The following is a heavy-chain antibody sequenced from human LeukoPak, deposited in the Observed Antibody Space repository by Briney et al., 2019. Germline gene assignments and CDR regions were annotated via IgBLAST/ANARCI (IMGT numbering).Heavy chain of an antibody. V-gene: IGHV5-51*01. J-gene: IGHJ6*03. CDR1: GYSFTNYW. CDR2: IYPGDSDT. CDR3: ARHTGNIYGWDYMDV. Sequence: GESLKISCKSSGYSFTNYWIGWVRQMPGKGLEWMGVIYPGDSDTIYSPSFQGQVTISADKSSNIAYLQWSSLKASDTAMYYCARHTGNIYGWDYMDVWGKGTTVTISS. D-gene: IGHD5-18*01.